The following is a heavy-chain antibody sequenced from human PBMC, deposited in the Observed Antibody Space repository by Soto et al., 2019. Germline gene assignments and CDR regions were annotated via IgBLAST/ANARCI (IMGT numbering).Heavy chain of an antibody. V-gene: IGHV3-20*04. CDR2: INWNGGRI. CDR3: ARAHYSDTTDYSQYFDY. Sequence: LRLSCAASGFTFDDYAMSWVRQAPGKGLEWVSDINWNGGRIGYADSVKGRFTISRDNAKNSLYLQMNSLRAEDTALYYCARAHYSDTTDYSQYFDYWGQGTLVTVSS. J-gene: IGHJ4*02. CDR1: GFTFDDYA. D-gene: IGHD3-22*01.